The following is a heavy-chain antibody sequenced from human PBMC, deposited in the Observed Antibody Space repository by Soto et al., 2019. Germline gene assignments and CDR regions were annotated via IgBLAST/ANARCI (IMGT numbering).Heavy chain of an antibody. Sequence: GASVKVSCKAPADTFTSYYIHWVRQAPGHGLEWMGIINPNGGSTRFAQTFQGRITMTTDTSRNTAYMELRSLRSDDTAVYYCARHRFNYYDNTVYYYFDYWGQGTLVTVSS. V-gene: IGHV1-46*01. CDR1: ADTFTSYY. CDR3: ARHRFNYYDNTVYYYFDY. D-gene: IGHD3-22*01. CDR2: INPNGGST. J-gene: IGHJ4*02.